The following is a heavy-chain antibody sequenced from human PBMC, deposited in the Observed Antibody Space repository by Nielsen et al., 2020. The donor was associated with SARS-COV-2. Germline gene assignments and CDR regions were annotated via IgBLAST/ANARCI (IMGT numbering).Heavy chain of an antibody. V-gene: IGHV2-26*01. CDR1: GFSLSNARMG. CDR3: ARYCGGDCSVAFDI. CDR2: IFSNDEK. J-gene: IGHJ3*02. Sequence: SGPTLVKPTETLTLTCTVSGFSLSNARMGVSWIRQPPGKALEWLAHIFSNDEKSYSTSLKSRLTIPKDTSKSQVVLTMTNMDPVDTATYYCARYCGGDCSVAFDIWGQGTMVTVSS. D-gene: IGHD2-21*02.